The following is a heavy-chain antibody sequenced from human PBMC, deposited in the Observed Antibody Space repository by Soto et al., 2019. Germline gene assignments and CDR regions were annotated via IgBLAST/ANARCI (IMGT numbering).Heavy chain of an antibody. CDR1: GFTFSDYY. CDR2: ISSSSSYT. Sequence: QVQLVESGGGLVQPGGSLRLSCAASGFTFSDYYMSWIRQAPGKGLEWVSYISSSSSYTNYADSVKGRFTISRDNAKNSLYLQMNSLRAEDTAVYYCARDRDGTTVTTNDYWGQGTLVTVSS. J-gene: IGHJ4*02. D-gene: IGHD4-17*01. V-gene: IGHV3-11*05. CDR3: ARDRDGTTVTTNDY.